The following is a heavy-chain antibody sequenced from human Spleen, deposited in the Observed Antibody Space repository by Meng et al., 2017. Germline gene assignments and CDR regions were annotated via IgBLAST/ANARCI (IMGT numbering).Heavy chain of an antibody. J-gene: IGHJ4*02. CDR1: GFTFSSYA. V-gene: IGHV3-30*07. Sequence: GESLKISCAASGFTFSSYAMHWVRQAPGKGLEWVAVISYDGSNKYYADSVKGRFTISRDNSKNTLYLQMNSLRAEDTAVYYCADALDDYGNFFGWGQGTLVTVSS. D-gene: IGHD4-11*01. CDR2: ISYDGSNK. CDR3: ADALDDYGNFFG.